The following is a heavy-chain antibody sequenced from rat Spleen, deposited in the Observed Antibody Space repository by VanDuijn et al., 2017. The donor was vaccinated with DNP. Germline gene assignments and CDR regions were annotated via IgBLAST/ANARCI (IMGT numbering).Heavy chain of an antibody. CDR2: IRSGGGA. Sequence: QVQLKESGPGLVQPSQTLSLTCTVSGFSLTSYGVSWVRQAPGKGLDWVAAIRSGGGAAYYSALRSRLSISRDTSKSQVLLKMHSLQTEDTAMYFCARFYGGFDYWGQGVMVTVSS. CDR3: ARFYGGFDY. D-gene: IGHD1-11*01. V-gene: IGHV2-16*01. CDR1: GFSLTSYG. J-gene: IGHJ2*01.